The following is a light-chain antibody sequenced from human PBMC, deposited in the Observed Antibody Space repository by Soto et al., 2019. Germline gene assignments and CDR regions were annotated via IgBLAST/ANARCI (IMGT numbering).Light chain of an antibody. CDR2: EVS. Sequence: QSALTQPASVSGSPGQSITISCTGTSSDVGSYVSWYQQHPDKAPELMIYEVSNRPSGVSNRFSGSKSGLTASLTISGLQAEDEADYYCSSFTTSRVYVFGPGTKVTVL. V-gene: IGLV2-14*01. J-gene: IGLJ1*01. CDR1: SSDVGSY. CDR3: SSFTTSRVYV.